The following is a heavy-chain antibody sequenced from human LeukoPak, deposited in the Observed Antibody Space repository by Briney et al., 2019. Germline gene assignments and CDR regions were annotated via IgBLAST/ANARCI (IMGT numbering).Heavy chain of an antibody. Sequence: PGGSLRLSCAASGFTVSSNYMSWVRQAPGKGLEWVSSISSSSSNIYYADSVKGRFTISRDNARNSLYLQMNSLRAEDTAVYYCARDLYGSGRYQRDYWGQGTLVTVSS. CDR3: ARDLYGSGRYQRDY. J-gene: IGHJ4*02. CDR2: ISSSSSNI. CDR1: GFTVSSNY. V-gene: IGHV3-21*01. D-gene: IGHD3-10*01.